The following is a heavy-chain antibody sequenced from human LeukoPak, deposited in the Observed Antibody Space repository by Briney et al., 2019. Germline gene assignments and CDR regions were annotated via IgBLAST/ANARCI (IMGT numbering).Heavy chain of an antibody. Sequence: PGGSLRLSCAASGFTFSSYGMHWVRQAPGKGLEWVAFIRYDGSNKYYADSVKGRFTISRDNSKNTLYLQMNSLRAEDTAVYYCAKTSYIVVVPAAVDYWGQGTLVTVSS. CDR2: IRYDGSNK. CDR1: GFTFSSYG. V-gene: IGHV3-30*02. J-gene: IGHJ4*02. D-gene: IGHD2-2*01. CDR3: AKTSYIVVVPAAVDY.